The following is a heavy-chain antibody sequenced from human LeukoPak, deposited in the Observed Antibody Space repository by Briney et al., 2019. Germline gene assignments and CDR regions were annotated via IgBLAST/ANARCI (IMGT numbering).Heavy chain of an antibody. J-gene: IGHJ4*02. CDR3: ARARVGANPPDY. CDR1: GGSFSGYY. Sequence: SETLSLTCAVYGGSFSGYYWSWIRQPPGKGLEWIGEINHSGSTNYNPSLKSRVTISVDTSKNQFSLKLSSVTAADTAVYYCARARVGANPPDYWGQGTLVTVSS. CDR2: INHSGST. D-gene: IGHD1-26*01. V-gene: IGHV4-34*01.